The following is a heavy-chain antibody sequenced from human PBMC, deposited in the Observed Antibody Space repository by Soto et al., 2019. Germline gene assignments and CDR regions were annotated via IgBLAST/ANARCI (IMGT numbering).Heavy chain of an antibody. CDR3: ARQRSDYGDYEDDYYYYYMDV. J-gene: IGHJ6*03. CDR1: GGSISSSSYY. D-gene: IGHD4-17*01. V-gene: IGHV4-39*01. Sequence: SSETLSLTCTVSGGSISSSSYYWGWIRQPPGKGLEWIGSIYYSGSTYYNPSLKSRVTISVDTSKNQFSLKLSSVTAADTAVYYCARQRSDYGDYEDDYYYYYMDVWGKGTTVTGSS. CDR2: IYYSGST.